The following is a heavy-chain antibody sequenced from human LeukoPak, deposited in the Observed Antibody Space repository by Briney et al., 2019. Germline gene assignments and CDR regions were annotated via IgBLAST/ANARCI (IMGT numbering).Heavy chain of an antibody. CDR2: INWNGGSI. D-gene: IGHD1-26*01. J-gene: IGHJ4*02. CDR3: ARGSSGSYFYFDY. Sequence: PGGSLRLSCAASGFTFDDYGMSWVRHGPGKGLEWVSGINWNGGSIIYADSVKGRFTISRDNAKNSLYLQMNSLRVEDTALYYCARGSSGSYFYFDYWGQGNVVTVSS. V-gene: IGHV3-20*04. CDR1: GFTFDDYG.